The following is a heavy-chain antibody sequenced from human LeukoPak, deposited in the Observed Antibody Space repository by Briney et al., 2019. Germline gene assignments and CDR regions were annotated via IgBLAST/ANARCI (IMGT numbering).Heavy chain of an antibody. Sequence: SETLSLTCTVSGGSISSYYWSWIRQPPGKGLEWIGYIYYSGSTNYNPSLKSRVTISVDTSKNQFSLKLSSVTAADTAVYYCARDFWTRFNPWGQGTLVTVSS. CDR3: ARDFWTRFNP. J-gene: IGHJ5*02. V-gene: IGHV4-59*01. CDR2: IYYSGST. D-gene: IGHD3/OR15-3a*01. CDR1: GGSISSYY.